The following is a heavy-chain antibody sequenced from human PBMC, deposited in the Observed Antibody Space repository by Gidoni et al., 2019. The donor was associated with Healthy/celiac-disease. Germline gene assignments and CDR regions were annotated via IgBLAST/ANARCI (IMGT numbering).Heavy chain of an antibody. V-gene: IGHV3-7*01. CDR2: RKQIGSEK. CDR3: AREIVPEVVPSLRTDWYFDL. D-gene: IGHD3-22*01. Sequence: EVQLVESGGGLVQPGGSLRLSCAASGFTFSSYWMSWVRPAPGKGLEWLANRKQIGSEKYYVGSVKDRFTISSYNAKNSLYLQMNSLRAEDTAVYYCAREIVPEVVPSLRTDWYFDLWGRGTLVTVSS. CDR1: GFTFSSYW. J-gene: IGHJ2*01.